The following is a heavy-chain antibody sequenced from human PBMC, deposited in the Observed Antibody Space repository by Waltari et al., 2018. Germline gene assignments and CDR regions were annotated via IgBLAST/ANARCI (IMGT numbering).Heavy chain of an antibody. J-gene: IGHJ3*02. D-gene: IGHD3-10*01. V-gene: IGHV4-31*03. CDR1: GGSIRSGGFY. Sequence: QVQLQESGPGLVKPSQTLPLTCTVSGGSIRSGGFYWSWIRQHPGKGLGWLGYIYHSGSTYYNPSLKSRVTLSVDTSKSQFSLGLSSGTAADTAVYYCASGRVSPWFGELGGDAFDIWGQGTMVTVSS. CDR2: IYHSGST. CDR3: ASGRVSPWFGELGGDAFDI.